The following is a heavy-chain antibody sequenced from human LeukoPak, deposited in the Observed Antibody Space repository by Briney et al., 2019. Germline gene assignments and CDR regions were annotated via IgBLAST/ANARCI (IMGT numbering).Heavy chain of an antibody. D-gene: IGHD6-19*01. Sequence: SETLSLTCAVYGGSSSGYYWSWIRQPPGKGLEWIGEINQSGSTNQNPSLKSRVTISVDTSKNQFSLKMNSVTAADTAVYYCARVEGIAVADWFDPWSQGTLVTVSS. V-gene: IGHV4-34*01. J-gene: IGHJ5*02. CDR1: GGSSSGYY. CDR3: ARVEGIAVADWFDP. CDR2: INQSGST.